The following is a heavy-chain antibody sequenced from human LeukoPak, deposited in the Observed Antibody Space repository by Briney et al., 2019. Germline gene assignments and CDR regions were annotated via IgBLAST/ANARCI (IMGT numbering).Heavy chain of an antibody. CDR2: TNSDGSST. D-gene: IGHD3-9*01. CDR1: GFTFSSYW. Sequence: GGSLRLSCAASGFTFSSYWMHWVRQAPGKGLVWVSRTNSDGSSTSYADSVKGRFTISRDNAKNTLYLQMNSLRDEDTAVYYCARDARIVTGYSSFDYWGQGTLVTVSS. CDR3: ARDARIVTGYSSFDY. V-gene: IGHV3-74*01. J-gene: IGHJ4*02.